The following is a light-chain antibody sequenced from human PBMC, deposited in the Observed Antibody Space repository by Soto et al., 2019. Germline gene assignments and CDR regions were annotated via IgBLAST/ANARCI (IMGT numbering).Light chain of an antibody. J-gene: IGLJ3*02. V-gene: IGLV1-40*01. CDR2: GNR. Sequence: QSVLTQPPSVSGAPGQRVTLSCTGNTSNLGAGYDVHWYQQLPGAAPKLVIFGNRNRPSGVPERFSGSKSGTSASLAITGLQAEDEADYYCQSYDTSLSASGVFGGGTKVTVL. CDR3: QSYDTSLSASGV. CDR1: TSNLGAGYD.